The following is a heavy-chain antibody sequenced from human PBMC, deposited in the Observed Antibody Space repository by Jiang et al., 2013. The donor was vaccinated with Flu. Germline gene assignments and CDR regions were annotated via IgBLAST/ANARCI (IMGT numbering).Heavy chain of an antibody. CDR2: IDWDDDK. Sequence: PPGKALEWLALIDWDDDKYYSTSLKTRLTISKDTSKNQVVLTMTNMDPVDTATYYCARSPYSSGWSHDAFDIWGQGTMVTVSS. V-gene: IGHV2-70*01. D-gene: IGHD6-19*01. J-gene: IGHJ3*02. CDR3: ARSPYSSGWSHDAFDI.